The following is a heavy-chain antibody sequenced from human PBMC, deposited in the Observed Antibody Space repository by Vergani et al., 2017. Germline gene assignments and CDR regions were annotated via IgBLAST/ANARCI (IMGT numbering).Heavy chain of an antibody. J-gene: IGHJ6*03. Sequence: QVQLQQWGGGLLKPSETLYLTCVVNGGSFTSYHWKWIRQSPGEGREWVGDIDHTGRTDYNPSLKGRLTMSVDKSRNRVSLTLNSVTATDTARYFCARVNTGASGDLYDYYYMDVWGQGTGVTVS. D-gene: IGHD1-26*01. CDR2: IDHTGRT. CDR3: ARVNTGASGDLYDYYYMDV. CDR1: GGSFTSYH. V-gene: IGHV4-34*01.